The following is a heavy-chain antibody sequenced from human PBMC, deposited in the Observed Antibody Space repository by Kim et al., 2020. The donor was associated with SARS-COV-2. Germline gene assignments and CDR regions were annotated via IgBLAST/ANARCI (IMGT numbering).Heavy chain of an antibody. CDR3: ARARVVNTRGYFDY. V-gene: IGHV3-23*01. CDR2: VGGNDDT. CDR1: GFTFSSYP. D-gene: IGHD3-22*01. J-gene: IGHJ4*02. Sequence: GGSLRLSCAGSGFTFSSYPMTWVRQAPGRGLEWVSTVGGNDDTYYADSVKGRFTISRDDSKNTLYLQMNSLRAEDTALYYCARARVVNTRGYFDYWGQGTLVTVSS.